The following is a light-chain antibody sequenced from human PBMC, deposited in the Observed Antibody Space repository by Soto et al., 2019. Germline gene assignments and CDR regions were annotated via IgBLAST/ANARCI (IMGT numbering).Light chain of an antibody. CDR3: CSHAGDNTYV. J-gene: IGLJ1*01. CDR2: EVS. Sequence: QSVLTQPASVSGSPGQSITISCTGTSSDVGAYTSVSWYRQHPGKAPKLMIYEVSNRPSEVPDRFSGSKSGNTASLTVSGLQAEDEADYFCCSHAGDNTYVFGTGTKVTVL. CDR1: SSDVGAYTS. V-gene: IGLV2-8*01.